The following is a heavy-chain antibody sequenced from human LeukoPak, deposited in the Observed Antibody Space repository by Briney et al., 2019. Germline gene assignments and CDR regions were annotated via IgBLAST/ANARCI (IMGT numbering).Heavy chain of an antibody. Sequence: GGSLRLSCAASGFTFSDYEMNWVRQAPGKGLEWVSYISSSGSTIYYADSVKGRFTISRDNAKNSLYLQMNSLRAEDTAVYYCAELGITMIGGVWGKGTAVTISS. J-gene: IGHJ6*04. D-gene: IGHD3-10*02. V-gene: IGHV3-48*03. CDR3: AELGITMIGGV. CDR1: GFTFSDYE. CDR2: ISSSGSTI.